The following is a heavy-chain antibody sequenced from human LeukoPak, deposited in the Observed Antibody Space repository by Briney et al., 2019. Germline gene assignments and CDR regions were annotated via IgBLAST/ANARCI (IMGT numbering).Heavy chain of an antibody. CDR2: INYSGTNT. J-gene: IGHJ4*02. D-gene: IGHD2-2*01. CDR1: GFTFANYV. CDR3: SKRITRGTKYFDS. V-gene: IGHV3-23*01. Sequence: GGSLRLSCAASGFTFANYVMAWVRQAPGKGLEWVASINYSGTNTYYADSAKGRFTISRDNSKNTLYLQVSSLSAEDTAVYYCSKRITRGTKYFDSWGQGTLVTVSS.